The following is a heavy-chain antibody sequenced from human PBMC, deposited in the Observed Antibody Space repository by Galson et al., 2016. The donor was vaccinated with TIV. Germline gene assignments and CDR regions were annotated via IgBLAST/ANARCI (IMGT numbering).Heavy chain of an antibody. Sequence: SLRLSCAASGFTFSRYWMHWVRQGPGKGLERVSRINTDGSVTTYGDSAKGRFSISRDKAKNTLYLQMNSLRAEDTAVYYCARDTLTNCDTDCYSEAGAFDIWGHGTLVTVSS. CDR2: INTDGSVT. J-gene: IGHJ3*02. V-gene: IGHV3-74*01. CDR3: ARDTLTNCDTDCYSEAGAFDI. D-gene: IGHD2-21*02. CDR1: GFTFSRYW.